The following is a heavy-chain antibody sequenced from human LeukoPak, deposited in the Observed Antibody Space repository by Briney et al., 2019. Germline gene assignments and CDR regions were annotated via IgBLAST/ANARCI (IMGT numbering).Heavy chain of an antibody. V-gene: IGHV1-69*05. CDR2: IIPIFGTA. D-gene: IGHD1-26*01. CDR3: ARGAAGATRGDLYYFDY. Sequence: ASVKVSCKASGGTFSSYAISWVRQAPGQGLEWMGGIIPIFGTANYAQKFQGRVTITTDESTSTAYMELSSLRSEDTAVYYCARGAAGATRGDLYYFDYWGQGTLVTVSS. CDR1: GGTFSSYA. J-gene: IGHJ4*02.